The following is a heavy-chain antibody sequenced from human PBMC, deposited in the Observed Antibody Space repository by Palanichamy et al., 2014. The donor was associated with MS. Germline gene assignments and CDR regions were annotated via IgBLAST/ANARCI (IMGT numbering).Heavy chain of an antibody. D-gene: IGHD6-6*01. CDR1: GFTFSNYA. J-gene: IGHJ4*02. Sequence: EVQLVESGGGLVQPGGSLRLSCAASGFTFSNYAMSWVRQAPGKGLEWVSAIGVSGSDTYYADSVKGRFTISRDNSKNTLYLQMNSLRADDTAVYYCAKELSATRNPFDYWGQGTLVTVSS. CDR2: IGVSGSDT. V-gene: IGHV3-23*04. CDR3: AKELSATRNPFDY.